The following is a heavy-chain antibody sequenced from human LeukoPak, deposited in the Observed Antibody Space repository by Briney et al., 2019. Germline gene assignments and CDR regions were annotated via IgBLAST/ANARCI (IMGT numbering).Heavy chain of an antibody. J-gene: IGHJ4*02. CDR2: IYYSGST. V-gene: IGHV4-31*03. CDR1: GGSVSSGSYY. Sequence: SETLSLTCTVSGGSVSSGSYYWSWIRQHPGKGLEWIGYIYYSGSTYYNPSLKSRVTISVDTSKNQFSLKLSSVTAADTAVYYCARDLRRYDFWSGYSGYFDYWGQGTLVTVSS. D-gene: IGHD3-3*01. CDR3: ARDLRRYDFWSGYSGYFDY.